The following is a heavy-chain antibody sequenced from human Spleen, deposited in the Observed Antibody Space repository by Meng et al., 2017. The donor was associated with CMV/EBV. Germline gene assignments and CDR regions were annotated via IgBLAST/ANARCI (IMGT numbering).Heavy chain of an antibody. V-gene: IGHV4-34*01. CDR1: GESSSYTS. D-gene: IGHD2-21*01. CDR2: INHSGNT. CDR3: AILAGSYFFAY. Sequence: SETLSLTCAVYGESSSYTSWNWIRQPPGKGLEWIGEINHSGNTNYNPSLKSRVIMSLDKSKNQFSLRLRSVAAADTAVYFCAILAGSYFFAYWGQGTLVTVSS. J-gene: IGHJ4*02.